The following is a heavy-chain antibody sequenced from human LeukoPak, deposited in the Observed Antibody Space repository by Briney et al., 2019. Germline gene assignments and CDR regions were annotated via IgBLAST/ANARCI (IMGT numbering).Heavy chain of an antibody. Sequence: GGSLRLSCAASGFTFSSYWMSWVRQAPGKGLEWVANIKQDGSEKYYVDSVKGRFTISRDNAKNSLYLQMNSLRAEDTAVYYCARDPSSSGGILTGYYYDYWGQGTLVTGSS. D-gene: IGHD3-9*01. CDR3: ARDPSSSGGILTGYYYDY. CDR1: GFTFSSYW. V-gene: IGHV3-7*01. CDR2: IKQDGSEK. J-gene: IGHJ4*02.